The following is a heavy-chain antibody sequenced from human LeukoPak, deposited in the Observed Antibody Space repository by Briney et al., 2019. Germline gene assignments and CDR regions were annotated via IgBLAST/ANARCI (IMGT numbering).Heavy chain of an antibody. CDR2: IYTSGST. J-gene: IGHJ2*01. Sequence: SETLSLTCTVSGGSISSGSYYWSWIRQPAGKGLEWIGRIYTSGSTNYNPSLKSRVTISVDTSKNQFSLKLSSVTAADTAVYYCARLSSSWYQDWYFDLWGRGTLVTVFS. D-gene: IGHD6-13*01. CDR3: ARLSSSWYQDWYFDL. CDR1: GGSISSGSYY. V-gene: IGHV4-61*02.